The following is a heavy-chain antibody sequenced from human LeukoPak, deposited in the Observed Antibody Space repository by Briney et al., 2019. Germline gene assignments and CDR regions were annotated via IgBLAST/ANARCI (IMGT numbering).Heavy chain of an antibody. D-gene: IGHD3-22*01. CDR1: GFTFSSYG. J-gene: IGHJ3*02. CDR3: AKLNTPYYYDSSGPSPAFDI. Sequence: TGGSLRLSCAASGFTFSSYGMHWVRQAPGKGLEWVAFIRYDGSNKYYADSVKGRFTISRDNSKNTLYLQMNSLRAEDTAVYYCAKLNTPYYYDSSGPSPAFDIWGQGTMVTVSS. CDR2: IRYDGSNK. V-gene: IGHV3-30*02.